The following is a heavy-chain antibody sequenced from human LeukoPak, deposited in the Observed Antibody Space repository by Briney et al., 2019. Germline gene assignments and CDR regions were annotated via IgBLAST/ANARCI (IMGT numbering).Heavy chain of an antibody. V-gene: IGHV3-66*01. CDR3: ARGYYDYVWGSSCAFDI. J-gene: IGHJ3*02. CDR2: IYSGGST. CDR1: GFTVSSNY. Sequence: GGSLRLSCAASGFTVSSNYMSWVRQAPGKGLEWVSVIYSGGSTYYADSVKGRFTISRDNSKNTLYLQMNSLRAEDTAVYYCARGYYDYVWGSSCAFDIWGQGTMVTVSS. D-gene: IGHD3-16*01.